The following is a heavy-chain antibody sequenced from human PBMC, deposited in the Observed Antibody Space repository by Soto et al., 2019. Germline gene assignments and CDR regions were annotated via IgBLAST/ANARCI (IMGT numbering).Heavy chain of an antibody. CDR2: LFYTGHT. J-gene: IGHJ4*02. V-gene: IGHV4-39*07. CDR3: AREPLD. CDR1: GHSMSNTDYF. Sequence: SETLSLTCTVSGHSMSNTDYFWGWIRQTPWSDLQWIGSLFYTGHTYYNPSLLSRVTISVDTSKNQFSLKLSSVTAADTAVYYCAREPLDWGQGTLVTVSS.